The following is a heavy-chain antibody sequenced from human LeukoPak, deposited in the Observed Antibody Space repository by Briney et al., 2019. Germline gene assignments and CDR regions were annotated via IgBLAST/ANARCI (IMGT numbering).Heavy chain of an antibody. D-gene: IGHD2-15*01. V-gene: IGHV3-48*03. J-gene: IGHJ4*02. Sequence: QTGGSLRLSCAASGFTFSSYEMNWVRQAPGKGLEWVSYISSSGSTIYYADSVKGRFTISRDNAKNSLYLQMNSLRAEDTAVYYCARDRKSVYWHQTDYWGQGTLVTVSS. CDR3: ARDRKSVYWHQTDY. CDR2: ISSSGSTI. CDR1: GFTFSSYE.